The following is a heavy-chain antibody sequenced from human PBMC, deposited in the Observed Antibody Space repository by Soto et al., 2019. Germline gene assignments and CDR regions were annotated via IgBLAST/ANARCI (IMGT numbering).Heavy chain of an antibody. CDR2: IKQDGSET. D-gene: IGHD2-2*01. Sequence: GGSLRLSCAASGFFFSSYCMSWVRQAPGKGLEWVASIKQDGSETYYLDSVKGRFTFSRDNAKNSLDLQMSRLRAEDTAGYCCARGPEGFQPLSNNLFDPWGQGTPVTGSS. CDR1: GFFFSSYC. V-gene: IGHV3-7*01. J-gene: IGHJ5*02. CDR3: ARGPEGFQPLSNNLFDP.